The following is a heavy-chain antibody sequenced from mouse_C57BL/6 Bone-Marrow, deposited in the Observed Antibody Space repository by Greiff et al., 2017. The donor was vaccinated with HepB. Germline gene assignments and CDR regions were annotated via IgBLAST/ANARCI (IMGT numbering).Heavy chain of an antibody. CDR3: ARNDYDDGRFDV. CDR2: IYPGSGST. D-gene: IGHD2-4*01. J-gene: IGHJ1*03. CDR1: GYTFTSYW. V-gene: IGHV1-55*01. Sequence: QVQLQQPGAELVKPGASVKMSCKDSGYTFTSYWITWVKQRPGQGLEWIGDIYPGSGSTNYNEKFKSKATLTVDTSSSTAYMQLSSLTSEDSAVYYCARNDYDDGRFDVWGTGTTVTVSS.